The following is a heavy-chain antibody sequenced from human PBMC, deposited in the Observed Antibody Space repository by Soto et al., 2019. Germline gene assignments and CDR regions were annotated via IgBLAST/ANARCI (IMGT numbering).Heavy chain of an antibody. CDR2: IYIGGAT. V-gene: IGHV3-53*01. CDR1: GFTVTDHY. J-gene: IGHJ5*02. Sequence: VGSLRLSCAVSGFTVTDHYVNWVRQAPGKGLEWVSVIYIGGATYYRDSVQGRFTLSRDPSDNSVSLHMDNLTVADTAVYFCAIGLQRADRWGLGTLVTVSS. CDR3: AIGLQRADR. D-gene: IGHD6-25*01.